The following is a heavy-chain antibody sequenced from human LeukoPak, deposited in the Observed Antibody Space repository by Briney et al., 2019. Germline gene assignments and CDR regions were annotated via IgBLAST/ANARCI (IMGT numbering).Heavy chain of an antibody. V-gene: IGHV3-64D*06. CDR1: GFTFSTYV. Sequence: PGGSLRLSCSVSGFTFSTYVMHWVREAPGQGLEYVSPLSRNGVNTYFADSVKGRFTISRDNSKNTLYLQISSLRADDTAVYYCVRGTGYWGQGTLVTVSS. J-gene: IGHJ4*02. CDR3: VRGTGY. CDR2: LSRNGVNT.